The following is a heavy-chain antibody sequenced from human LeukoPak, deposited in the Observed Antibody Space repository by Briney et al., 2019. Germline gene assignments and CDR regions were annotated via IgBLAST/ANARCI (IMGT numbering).Heavy chain of an antibody. CDR3: ARGRRSSCYSGVDS. CDR2: ISDSGGST. D-gene: IGHD2-2*02. CDR1: GFTFRTYA. V-gene: IGHV3-23*01. J-gene: IGHJ4*02. Sequence: GSLRLSCAASGFTFRTYAMSWVRQAPGKGLEWVSSISDSGGSTYYADSVKGRFTISRDNSKNTLYLQMSSLGAEDTAVYYCARGRRSSCYSGVDSWGQGTLVTVSS.